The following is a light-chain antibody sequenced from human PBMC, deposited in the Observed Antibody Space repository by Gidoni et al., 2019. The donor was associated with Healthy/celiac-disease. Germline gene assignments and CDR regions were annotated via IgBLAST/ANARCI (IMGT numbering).Light chain of an antibody. CDR3: QQRSNWPLYT. Sequence: EIVLPPSPATLSLSPGERATLSCRASQSVSSYLAWYQQKPGQAPRLLIYDAANRATGSPARFSGSGSGTDFTLTISSREPEDFAVYYCQQRSNWPLYTFGQGTKLEIK. CDR1: QSVSSY. CDR2: DAA. V-gene: IGKV3-11*01. J-gene: IGKJ2*01.